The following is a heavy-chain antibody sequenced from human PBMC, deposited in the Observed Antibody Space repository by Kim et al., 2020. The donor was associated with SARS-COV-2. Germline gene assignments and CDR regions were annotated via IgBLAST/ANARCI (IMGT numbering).Heavy chain of an antibody. CDR2: INHSGST. V-gene: IGHV4-34*01. CDR1: GGSFSGYY. Sequence: SETLSLTCAVYGGSFSGYYWSWIRQPPGKGLEWIGEINHSGSTNYNPSLKSRVTISVDTSKNQFSLKLSSVTAADTAVYYCARGLATYFDYWGQGTLVTVSS. D-gene: IGHD5-12*01. CDR3: ARGLATYFDY. J-gene: IGHJ4*02.